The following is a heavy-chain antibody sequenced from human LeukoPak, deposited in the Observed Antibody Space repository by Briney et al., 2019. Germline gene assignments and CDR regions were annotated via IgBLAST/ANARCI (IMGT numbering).Heavy chain of an antibody. Sequence: ASVKVSFKASGYTFNSYGISWVRQAPGQGLEWMGWISAYNGNTNYAQKLQGRVTMTTDTSTSTAYMELRSLRSDDTAVYYCARVRFGELLDPTPYGMDVWGQGTTVTVSS. CDR2: ISAYNGNT. D-gene: IGHD3-10*01. J-gene: IGHJ6*02. V-gene: IGHV1-18*01. CDR1: GYTFNSYG. CDR3: ARVRFGELLDPTPYGMDV.